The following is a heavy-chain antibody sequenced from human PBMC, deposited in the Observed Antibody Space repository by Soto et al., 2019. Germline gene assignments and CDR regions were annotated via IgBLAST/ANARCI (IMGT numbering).Heavy chain of an antibody. D-gene: IGHD5-18*01. Sequence: EVQLVESGGGLVQPGGSLRLSCAASGFTFSRYWMSWFRQAPEKGLEWVANVRGYGSERYYVDSVKGRFTISRDNAKNSLYLQMNGLRAEDTAVDFCARDCMMDTVDVWGKGTTVTVSS. CDR2: VRGYGSER. V-gene: IGHV3-7*01. CDR3: ARDCMMDTVDV. J-gene: IGHJ6*04. CDR1: GFTFSRYW.